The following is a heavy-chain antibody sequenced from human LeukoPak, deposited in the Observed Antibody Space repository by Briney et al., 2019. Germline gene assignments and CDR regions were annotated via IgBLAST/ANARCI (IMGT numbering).Heavy chain of an antibody. CDR2: IIPIFGTA. D-gene: IGHD2-8*02. CDR3: ARGPCTGGVCYNAFDI. J-gene: IGHJ3*02. V-gene: IGHV1-69*13. Sequence: GASVKVSCKASGGTFSSYAISWVRQAPGQGLEWMGGIIPIFGTANYAQKFQGRVTITADESTSTAYMELSSLRSEDTAVYYCARGPCTGGVCYNAFDIWGQGTMVTDSS. CDR1: GGTFSSYA.